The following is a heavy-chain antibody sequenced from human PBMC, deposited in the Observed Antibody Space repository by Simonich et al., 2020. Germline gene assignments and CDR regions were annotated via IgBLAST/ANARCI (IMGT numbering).Heavy chain of an antibody. CDR3: ARDQPTTTDESYGDYAFDI. CDR1: GGTFSSYA. Sequence: QVQLVQSGAEVKKPGSSVKVSCKASGGTFSSYAISWVRQAPGQGLEWMGWINTNTGNPTDAQGFTGRFVFSLDTSVSTAYLQISSLKAEDTAVYYCARDQPTTTDESYGDYAFDIWGQGTMVTVSS. D-gene: IGHD4-17*01. CDR2: INTNTGNP. J-gene: IGHJ3*02. V-gene: IGHV7-4-1*02.